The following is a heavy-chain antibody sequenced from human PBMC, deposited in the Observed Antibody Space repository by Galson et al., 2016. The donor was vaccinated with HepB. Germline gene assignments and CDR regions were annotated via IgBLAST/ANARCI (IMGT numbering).Heavy chain of an antibody. D-gene: IGHD3-3*01. CDR3: TLPGIFGVSLHIKDV. J-gene: IGHJ6*02. CDR1: GYTLTELS. V-gene: IGHV1-24*01. Sequence: SVKVSCKVSGYTLTELSMNWVRQAPGKGLEWMGGFDPEDGERAYAQKFQGRVPMTEDTSTGTAYMALRSLRSEATAVYYCTLPGIFGVSLHIKDVWGQGTTVTVSS. CDR2: FDPEDGER.